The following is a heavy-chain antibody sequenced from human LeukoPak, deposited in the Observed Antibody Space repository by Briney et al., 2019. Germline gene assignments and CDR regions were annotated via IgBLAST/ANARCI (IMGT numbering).Heavy chain of an antibody. CDR2: IYTSGST. CDR3: ATTYGSGSYDPYYYYYMDV. CDR1: GGSISSYY. J-gene: IGHJ6*03. V-gene: IGHV4-4*07. Sequence: PSETLSLTCTVSGGSISSYYWSWIRQPAGKGLEWIGRIYTSGSTNYNPPLKSRVTISVDTSKNQFSLKLSSVTAADTAVYYCATTYGSGSYDPYYYYYMDVWGKGTTVTISS. D-gene: IGHD3-10*01.